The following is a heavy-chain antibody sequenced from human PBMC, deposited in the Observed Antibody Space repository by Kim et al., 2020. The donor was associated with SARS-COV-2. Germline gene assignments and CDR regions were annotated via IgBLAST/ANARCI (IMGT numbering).Heavy chain of an antibody. CDR1: GGTFSSYA. V-gene: IGHV1-69*13. J-gene: IGHJ6*02. CDR3: ARDVVEGYSYGYYYYYGMDV. Sequence: SVKVSCKASGGTFSSYAISWVRQAPGQGLEWMGGIIPIFGTANYAQKFQGRVTITADESTSTAYMELSSLRSEDTAVYYCARDVVEGYSYGYYYYYGMDVWGQGTTVTVSS. CDR2: IIPIFGTA. D-gene: IGHD5-18*01.